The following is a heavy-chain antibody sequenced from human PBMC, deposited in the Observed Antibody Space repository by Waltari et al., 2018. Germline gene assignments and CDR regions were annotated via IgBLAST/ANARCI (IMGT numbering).Heavy chain of an antibody. CDR1: GYTFTSYD. CDR2: FDPEEGET. J-gene: IGHJ4*02. CDR3: ATVSIVGAITDYFDY. Sequence: QVQLVQSGAEVKKPGASVKVSCKASGYTFTSYDINWVRQAPGKGLEWMGGFDPEEGETIYAQKFQGRVTMTEDTSTDTAYMELSSLRSEDTAVYYCATVSIVGAITDYFDYWGQGTLVTVSS. V-gene: IGHV1-24*01. D-gene: IGHD1-26*01.